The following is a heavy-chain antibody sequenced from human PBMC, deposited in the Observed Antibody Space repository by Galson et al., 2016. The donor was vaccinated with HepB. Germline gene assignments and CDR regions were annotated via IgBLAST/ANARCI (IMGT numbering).Heavy chain of an antibody. CDR3: AKGGAWLLYFDC. J-gene: IGHJ4*02. CDR1: GFTFSTYG. Sequence: SLRLSCAASGFTFSTYGMHWVRQAPGKGLEWVSAISGSGGSTYYADSVKGRFTISRDNSKNTLSLQMNSLRAEDTAVYYCAKGGAWLLYFDCWGRGTLVTVSS. V-gene: IGHV3-23*01. D-gene: IGHD3-3*01. CDR2: ISGSGGST.